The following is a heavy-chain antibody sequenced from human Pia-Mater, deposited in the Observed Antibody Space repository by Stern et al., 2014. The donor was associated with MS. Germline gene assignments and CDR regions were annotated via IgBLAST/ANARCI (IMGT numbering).Heavy chain of an antibody. CDR2: IDSSSDYI. J-gene: IGHJ1*01. D-gene: IGHD2-15*01. CDR3: ARGDRGPATLLYFQY. V-gene: IGHV3-21*01. Sequence: EVQLVESGGGLVKPGGSLRLSCAASGFTFSSYSMNWVRQAPGKGLEWVSSIDSSSDYISYTDSVKGRFTISRDNARNSLFLQMNGLRAEDTAVYYCARGDRGPATLLYFQYWGQGTLLTVSS. CDR1: GFTFSSYS.